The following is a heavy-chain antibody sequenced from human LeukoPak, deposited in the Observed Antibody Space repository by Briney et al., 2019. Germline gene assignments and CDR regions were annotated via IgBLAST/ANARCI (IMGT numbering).Heavy chain of an antibody. D-gene: IGHD5-12*01. CDR3: ARRNSGYDWGNYFDY. J-gene: IGHJ4*02. V-gene: IGHV4-61*02. CDR1: GGSISSGSYY. Sequence: SQTLSLTCTVSGGSISSGSYYWSWIRQPAGKGLEWIERIYTSGSTNYNPSLKSRVTISVDTSKNQLSLKLSSVTAADTAVYYCARRNSGYDWGNYFDYWGQGTLVTVSS. CDR2: IYTSGST.